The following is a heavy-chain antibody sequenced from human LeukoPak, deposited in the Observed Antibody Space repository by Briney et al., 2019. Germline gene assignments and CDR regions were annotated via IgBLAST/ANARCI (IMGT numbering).Heavy chain of an antibody. J-gene: IGHJ4*02. D-gene: IGHD3-22*01. Sequence: GGSLRLSCAASGFTFSSYGMHWVRQAPGKGLEWVAFIRYDGSNKYYADSVKGRFTISRDNSKNTLYLQMNSLRAEDTAVYYCANIGDYYDSSGYPLDYWGQGTLVTVSS. V-gene: IGHV3-30*02. CDR1: GFTFSSYG. CDR2: IRYDGSNK. CDR3: ANIGDYYDSSGYPLDY.